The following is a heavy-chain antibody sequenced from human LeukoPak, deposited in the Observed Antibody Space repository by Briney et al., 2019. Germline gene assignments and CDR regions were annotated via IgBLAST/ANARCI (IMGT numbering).Heavy chain of an antibody. V-gene: IGHV3-74*01. CDR1: AFSLSDYW. D-gene: IGHD3-22*01. CDR3: ARPYYDSSGYQYPPDY. Sequence: PGGSLRLSCAASAFSLSDYWMNWVRQAPGKGLVWVSRIDTDGTSTSYADAVKGRFTISRDNGKNTPYLQMNSLRAEDTALYYCARPYYDSSGYQYPPDYWGQGTLVTVSS. CDR2: IDTDGTST. J-gene: IGHJ4*02.